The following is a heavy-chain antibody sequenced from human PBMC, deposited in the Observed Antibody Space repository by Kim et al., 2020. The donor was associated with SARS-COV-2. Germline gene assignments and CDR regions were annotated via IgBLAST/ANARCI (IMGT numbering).Heavy chain of an antibody. CDR2: ISAYNGNT. Sequence: ASVKVSCKASGYTFTSYGISWVRQAPGQGLEWMGWISAYNGNTNYAQKLQGRVTMTTDTSTSTAYMELRSLRSDDTAVYYCARTPLRFLEWLLVPNYYYYGMDVWGQGTTVTVSS. V-gene: IGHV1-18*01. CDR3: ARTPLRFLEWLLVPNYYYYGMDV. D-gene: IGHD3-3*01. CDR1: GYTFTSYG. J-gene: IGHJ6*02.